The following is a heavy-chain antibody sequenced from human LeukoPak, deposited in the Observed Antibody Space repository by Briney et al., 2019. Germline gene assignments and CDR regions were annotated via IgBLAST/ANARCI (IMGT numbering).Heavy chain of an antibody. CDR3: TRENHDFWSGYYFDY. CDR2: IKSKTDGGTT. J-gene: IGHJ4*02. V-gene: IGHV3-15*07. Sequence: GGSLRLSCAASGFTFSNAWMNWVRQAPGKGLEWVGLIKSKTDGGTTGYPAPVKGRFTISRDDSKTTLYLQMNSLKTEDTAVYYCTRENHDFWSGYYFDYWGQGTLVTVSS. CDR1: GFTFSNAW. D-gene: IGHD3-3*01.